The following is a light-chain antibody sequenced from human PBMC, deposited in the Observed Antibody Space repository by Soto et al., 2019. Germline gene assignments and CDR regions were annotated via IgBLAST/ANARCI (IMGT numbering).Light chain of an antibody. Sequence: QSVLTQAPAASGTPGQRVTISCSGSSSKVGSNTVSWYQQLPGTAPKVLIYSDDQRPSGVPDRFSGSRSGSSASLAISGLQSGDEADYYCASWEDSLNGWVIGGGTKVTVL. V-gene: IGLV1-44*01. CDR3: ASWEDSLNGWV. J-gene: IGLJ3*02. CDR2: SDD. CDR1: SSKVGSNT.